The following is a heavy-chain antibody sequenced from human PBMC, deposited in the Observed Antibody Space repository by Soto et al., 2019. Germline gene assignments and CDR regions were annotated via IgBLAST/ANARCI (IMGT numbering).Heavy chain of an antibody. CDR2: ISYGGST. D-gene: IGHD2-21*02. Sequence: PSETLSLTCSVSAGSITSGSCYWRWIRQYPGKCLEWIGYISYGGSTHYNPSLKSRVDISADTSKNQFSLKLTSVTAAFAAVYYCARVTLDRDCYNCWFDRWGQGTMVTVYS. CDR1: AGSITSGSCY. V-gene: IGHV4-31*03. CDR3: ARVTLDRDCYNCWFDR. J-gene: IGHJ5*02.